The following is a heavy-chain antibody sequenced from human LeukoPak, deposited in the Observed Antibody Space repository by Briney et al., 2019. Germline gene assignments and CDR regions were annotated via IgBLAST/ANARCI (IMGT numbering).Heavy chain of an antibody. J-gene: IGHJ6*02. Sequence: SETLTLTCTVSGGSITSSRYYWGWIRQPPGKGLEWIGSIYYSGSTYYNPSLKSRVTISVDTSKNQFSLKLSSVTAADTAVFYCARDGGMFSFGSGSYQDGMDVWGQGTTVTVSS. CDR2: IYYSGST. CDR1: GGSITSSRYY. CDR3: ARDGGMFSFGSGSYQDGMDV. D-gene: IGHD3-10*01. V-gene: IGHV4-39*07.